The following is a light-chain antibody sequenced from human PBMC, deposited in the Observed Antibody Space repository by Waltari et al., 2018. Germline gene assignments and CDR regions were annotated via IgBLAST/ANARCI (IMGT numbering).Light chain of an antibody. V-gene: IGKV1-5*03. CDR1: QSIRSY. CDR2: EAS. J-gene: IGKJ2*01. CDR3: HQYNSDPYT. Sequence: IQMTQSPSTLSVSVGDRVIISCRASQSIRSYLAWYQQKPGEAPKLLISEASTLESGVPSSFSGSGSGTEFTLSISSLQPDDFGTYYCHQYNSDPYTFGLGTKLEIK.